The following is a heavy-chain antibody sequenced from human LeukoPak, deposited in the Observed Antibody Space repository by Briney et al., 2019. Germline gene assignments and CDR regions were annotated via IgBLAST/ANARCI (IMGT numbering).Heavy chain of an antibody. CDR2: INWNSDSI. D-gene: IGHD3-22*01. Sequence: PGGSLRLSCAVSGFTFDDYAMHWVRQVPGKGLEWVSGINWNSDSIGYADSVKGRFTVSRDNAKNSLYLQMNSLRAEDTALYYCAKDLYDSSGYAEIDYWGQGTLVTVSS. CDR1: GFTFDDYA. J-gene: IGHJ4*02. CDR3: AKDLYDSSGYAEIDY. V-gene: IGHV3-9*01.